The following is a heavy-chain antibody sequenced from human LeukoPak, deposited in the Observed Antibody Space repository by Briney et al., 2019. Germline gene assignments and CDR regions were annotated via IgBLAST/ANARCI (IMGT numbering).Heavy chain of an antibody. V-gene: IGHV1-18*01. J-gene: IGHJ4*02. D-gene: IGHD6-6*01. CDR2: ISAYNGNT. CDR3: ARDHGQYSSSSFDY. Sequence: ASVKVSCKASGYTFTSYGTSWVRQAPGQGLEWMGWISAYNGNTNYAQKLQGRVTMTTDTSTSTAYMELRSLRSDDTAVYYCARDHGQYSSSSFDYWGQGTLVTVSS. CDR1: GYTFTSYG.